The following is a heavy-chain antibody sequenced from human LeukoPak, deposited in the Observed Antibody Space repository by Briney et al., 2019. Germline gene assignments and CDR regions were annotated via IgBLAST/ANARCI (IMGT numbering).Heavy chain of an antibody. CDR3: ARDLRLAHSRWYYYGSGERLTAFDI. V-gene: IGHV4-59*12. CDR1: DDSITMYH. Sequence: SETLSLTCSVSDDSITMYHWTWIRQPPGKGLEWIGYVDHTWSTNFNPSLNGRVSISRDTSKNQFSLKLSSVTAADTAVYYFARDLRLAHSRWYYYGSGERLTAFDIWGQGTMVTVSS. D-gene: IGHD3-10*01. J-gene: IGHJ3*02. CDR2: VDHTWST.